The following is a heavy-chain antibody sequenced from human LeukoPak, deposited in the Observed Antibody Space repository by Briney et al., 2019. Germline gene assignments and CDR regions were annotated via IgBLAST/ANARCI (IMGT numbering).Heavy chain of an antibody. Sequence: PSETLSLTCAVYGGSFSGYYWSWIRQPPGKGLEWIGEINHSGSTNYNPSLKSRVTISVDTSKNQFSLKLSSVTAAGTAVYYCARGVGATFGNWGQGTLVTVSS. CDR3: ARGVGATFGN. CDR2: INHSGST. CDR1: GGSFSGYY. J-gene: IGHJ4*02. D-gene: IGHD1-26*01. V-gene: IGHV4-34*01.